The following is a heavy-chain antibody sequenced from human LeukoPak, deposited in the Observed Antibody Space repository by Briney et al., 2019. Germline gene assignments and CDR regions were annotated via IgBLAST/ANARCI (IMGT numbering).Heavy chain of an antibody. CDR3: ARGAIVVEHLDY. CDR1: GGSRGPFSGYS. V-gene: IGHV4-34*01. D-gene: IGHD3-22*01. Sequence: PSETLSLTCAMSGGSRGPFSGYSWTWIRQSPGKGLEWIGEFSHSGFPIYNPSLEGRATISIDASKNQFSLRLTSVTAADTAVYYCARGAIVVEHLDYWGQGTLVTVSS. J-gene: IGHJ4*02. CDR2: FSHSGFP.